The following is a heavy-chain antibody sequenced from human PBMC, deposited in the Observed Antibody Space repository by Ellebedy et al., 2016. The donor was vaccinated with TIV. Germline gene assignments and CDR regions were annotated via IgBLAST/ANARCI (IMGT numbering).Heavy chain of an antibody. J-gene: IGHJ4*02. V-gene: IGHV3-21*01. D-gene: IGHD4-17*01. CDR1: GFTFSSYN. Sequence: GESLKISCVASGFTFSSYNVDWARQAPGKGLEWVASIGSISSSIHYADSVKGRFTISRDNAKNSLYLQMDSLRAGDTALYYCARDENYGAEVIDYWGQGTLVTVSS. CDR2: IGSISSSI. CDR3: ARDENYGAEVIDY.